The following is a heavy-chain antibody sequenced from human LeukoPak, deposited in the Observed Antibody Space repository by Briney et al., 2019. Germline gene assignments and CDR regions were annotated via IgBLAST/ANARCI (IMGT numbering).Heavy chain of an antibody. CDR1: GGTFSSYA. CDR2: IIPIFGTA. V-gene: IGHV1-69*05. J-gene: IGHJ3*02. CDR3: AREAPRSDAFDI. Sequence: SVKVSCKASGGTFSSYAISWVRQAPGQGLEWMGGIIPIFGTANYAQKFPGRVTITTDESTSTAYMELISLRSEDTAVYYCAREAPRSDAFDIWGQGTMVTVS.